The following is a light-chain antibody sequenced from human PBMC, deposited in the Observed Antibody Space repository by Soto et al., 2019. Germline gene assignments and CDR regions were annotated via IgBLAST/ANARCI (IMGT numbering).Light chain of an antibody. CDR1: SSDVGDYNY. CDR3: MSSTSTGTRV. J-gene: IGLJ3*02. CDR2: EVN. V-gene: IGLV2-14*01. Sequence: QSALTQPASASGSPGQSITISCTGTSSDVGDYNYVSWYQQHPGKAPKLMIYEVNNRPSGVSNRFSGSKSGNTASLTISGLQAEDEADYYCMSSTSTGTRVFGGGTKVTVL.